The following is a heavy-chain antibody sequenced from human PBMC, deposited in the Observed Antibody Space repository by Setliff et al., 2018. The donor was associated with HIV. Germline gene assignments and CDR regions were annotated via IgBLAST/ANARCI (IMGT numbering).Heavy chain of an antibody. CDR3: ARGGSSGWERGLGYYYHYYMDV. V-gene: IGHV4-59*01. CDR1: GGSISSYY. CDR2: IYYSGST. D-gene: IGHD6-19*01. J-gene: IGHJ6*03. Sequence: SETLSLTCTVSGGSISSYYWSWIRQPPGKGLEWIGYIYYSGSTNYNPSLKSRVTISVDTSKNQFSLRLSSVTAADTAVYYCARGGSSGWERGLGYYYHYYMDVWGKGTTVTVSS.